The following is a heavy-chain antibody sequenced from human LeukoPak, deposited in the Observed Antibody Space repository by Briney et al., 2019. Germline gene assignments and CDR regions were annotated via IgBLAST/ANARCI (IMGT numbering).Heavy chain of an antibody. CDR3: ARADFWSGYYAFDY. CDR2: IYHSGST. Sequence: PSETLSLTRAVSGGSISSGGYSWSWIRQPPGRGLEGIGYIYHSGSTYYNPSLKSRVTISVDRSKNQFSLKLSSVTAADTAVYYCARADFWSGYYAFDYWGQGTLVTVSS. J-gene: IGHJ4*02. D-gene: IGHD3-3*01. V-gene: IGHV4-30-2*01. CDR1: GGSISSGGYS.